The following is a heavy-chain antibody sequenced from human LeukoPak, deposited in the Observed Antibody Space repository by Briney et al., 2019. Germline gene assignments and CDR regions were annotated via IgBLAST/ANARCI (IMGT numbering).Heavy chain of an antibody. CDR1: GFTFSSYA. CDR3: ARDKGGLRFMIGKTLDV. J-gene: IGHJ6*04. CDR2: ISGSDGST. D-gene: IGHD4-17*01. Sequence: GGSLRLSCAASGFTFSSYAMSWVRQAPGKGLEWVSDISGSDGSTYYADSVKGRFTISRDNSKNTLYLQMNSLRAEDTAVYYCARDKGGLRFMIGKTLDVWGKGTTATVSS. V-gene: IGHV3-23*01.